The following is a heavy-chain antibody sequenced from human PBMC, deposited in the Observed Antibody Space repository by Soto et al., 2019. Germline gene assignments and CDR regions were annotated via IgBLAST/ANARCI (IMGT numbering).Heavy chain of an antibody. CDR3: ARYDLYDDNGLDS. CDR2: IVYDGSEK. CDR1: GFAFRSHG. Sequence: QVQLVESGGGVVQPGKSLRLSCAASGFAFRSHGMHWVRQAPGKGLEWLAVIVYDGSEKFYADSVEGRFTISRDNSKNTLYLEMSGLRAEDTAIYYCARYDLYDDNGLDSWGQGTRVTVSS. J-gene: IGHJ4*02. V-gene: IGHV3-30*19. D-gene: IGHD3-22*01.